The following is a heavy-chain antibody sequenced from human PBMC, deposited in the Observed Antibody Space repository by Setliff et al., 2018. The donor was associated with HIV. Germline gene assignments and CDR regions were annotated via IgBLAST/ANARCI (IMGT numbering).Heavy chain of an antibody. V-gene: IGHV1-18*01. CDR2: ISGFNGNT. J-gene: IGHJ3*02. Sequence: ASVKVSCKASGYSFARYGLSWARQAPGQGLEWMGWISGFNGNTKYAQSFQDRVAMTTETATSTAYMEMRSLRSDDTAVYFCARVPYRGAWFSGGHDAFDIWGQGTMVTVSS. CDR1: GYSFARYG. CDR3: ARVPYRGAWFSGGHDAFDI. D-gene: IGHD6-19*01.